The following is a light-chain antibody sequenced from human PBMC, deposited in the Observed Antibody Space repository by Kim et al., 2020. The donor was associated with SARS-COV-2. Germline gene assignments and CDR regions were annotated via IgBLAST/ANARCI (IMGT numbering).Light chain of an antibody. V-gene: IGKV1-39*01. CDR2: AAS. J-gene: IGKJ3*01. Sequence: ASVGDRGTITCRTSQKINSHLNWYHQKPGRAPKLLIYAASTLQGGVPSRFSGSGSETDFTLTISSLQPEDFATYFCQQTYISPFTFGPGTKVDIK. CDR1: QKINSH. CDR3: QQTYISPFT.